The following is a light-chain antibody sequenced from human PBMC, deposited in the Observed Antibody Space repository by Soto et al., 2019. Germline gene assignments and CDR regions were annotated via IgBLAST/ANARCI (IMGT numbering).Light chain of an antibody. CDR1: TSNIGSNT. Sequence: QSVLTQPPSASGTPGQRVTISCSGSTSNIGSNTVNWYQQLPRTAPKLLIYSNNERPSGVPDRLSGSKSGTSASLATSGLQSEDEADYYCSTWDDSLNGVVFGGGTQLTVL. J-gene: IGLJ7*01. CDR2: SNN. V-gene: IGLV1-44*01. CDR3: STWDDSLNGVV.